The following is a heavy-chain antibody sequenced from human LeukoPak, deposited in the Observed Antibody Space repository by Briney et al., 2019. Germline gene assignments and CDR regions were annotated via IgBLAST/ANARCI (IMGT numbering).Heavy chain of an antibody. V-gene: IGHV4-59*01. CDR1: GGSISSYY. D-gene: IGHD1-26*01. CDR3: ARVFNFGGSYRYCFDY. CDR2: IYYSGST. J-gene: IGHJ4*02. Sequence: SETLSLTCTVSGGSISSYYWSWIRQPPGKGLEWIGYIYYSGSTNYNPSLKSRVTISVDTSKNQFSLKLSSVTAADTAVYYCARVFNFGGSYRYCFDYWGQGTLVTVSS.